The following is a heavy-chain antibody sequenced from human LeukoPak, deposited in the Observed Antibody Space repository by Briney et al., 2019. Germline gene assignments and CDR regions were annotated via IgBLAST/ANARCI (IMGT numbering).Heavy chain of an antibody. V-gene: IGHV3-30*02. CDR3: AKDRGGYCSSTSCYVLDY. CDR2: IWYDVTYE. D-gene: IGHD2-2*01. CDR1: GFPFSSYG. J-gene: IGHJ4*02. Sequence: GSRRLSCAASGFPFSSYGLHWVRQAPGKGLEWVAFIWYDVTYEYYADSVKGRFTISKDNSKNTLYLQMNSLRAEDTAVYYCAKDRGGYCSSTSCYVLDYWGQRTLVTVSS.